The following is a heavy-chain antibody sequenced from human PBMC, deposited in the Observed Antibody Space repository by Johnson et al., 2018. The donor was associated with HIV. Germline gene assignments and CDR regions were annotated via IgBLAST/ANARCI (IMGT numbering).Heavy chain of an antibody. V-gene: IGHV3-48*04. CDR2: ITSSGSTI. CDR3: ARWGPYDILTGYDAFDI. CDR1: GFTFSSYG. D-gene: IGHD3-9*01. J-gene: IGHJ3*02. Sequence: VQLVESGGGVVQPGRSLRLSCAASGFTFSSYGMHWVRQAPGKGLEWVSSITSSGSTIYYADSVKGRFTISRDNAKNSLYLQMNSLRAEDTAVYYCARWGPYDILTGYDAFDIWGQGTMVTVSS.